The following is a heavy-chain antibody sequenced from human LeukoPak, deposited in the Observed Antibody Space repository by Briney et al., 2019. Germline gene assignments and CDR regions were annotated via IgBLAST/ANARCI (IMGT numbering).Heavy chain of an antibody. V-gene: IGHV4-39*01. CDR2: IYYSGST. CDR3: ARLSLYEAVDY. Sequence: SETLSLTCTVSGGTISSSSYDWGWIRQPPGKGLEWIGSIYYSGSTYYNPSLKSRVTISVDTSKNQFSLKLSSVTAADTAVYYCARLSLYEAVDYWGQGTLVTVSS. CDR1: GGTISSSSYD. D-gene: IGHD2-2*02. J-gene: IGHJ4*02.